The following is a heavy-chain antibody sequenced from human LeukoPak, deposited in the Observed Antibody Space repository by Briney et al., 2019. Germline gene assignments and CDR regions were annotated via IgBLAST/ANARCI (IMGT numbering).Heavy chain of an antibody. CDR3: ARELGGVIY. J-gene: IGHJ4*02. V-gene: IGHV4-39*02. Sequence: SETLSLTCTVSGGSISSSSYYWGWIRQPPGKGLEWIGSIYYSGSTYYNPSLKSRVTISVDTSKNQFSLKLSSVTAADTAVYYCARELGGVIYWGQGTLVTVSS. D-gene: IGHD3-16*01. CDR1: GGSISSSSYY. CDR2: IYYSGST.